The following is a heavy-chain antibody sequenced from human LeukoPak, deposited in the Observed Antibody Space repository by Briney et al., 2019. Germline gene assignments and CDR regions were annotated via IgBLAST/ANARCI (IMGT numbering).Heavy chain of an antibody. V-gene: IGHV4-34*01. CDR3: ARVREDIEVVVAAIFGGYYYMDV. J-gene: IGHJ6*03. D-gene: IGHD2-15*01. CDR2: INHSGST. Sequence: PSETLSLARAVYGGSFSGYYWSWIRQPPGKGLEWIGEINHSGSTNYNPSLKSRVTISIDTSKKQFSLNLSSATAADTAVYYCARVREDIEVVVAAIFGGYYYMDVWGKGTTVTVSS. CDR1: GGSFSGYY.